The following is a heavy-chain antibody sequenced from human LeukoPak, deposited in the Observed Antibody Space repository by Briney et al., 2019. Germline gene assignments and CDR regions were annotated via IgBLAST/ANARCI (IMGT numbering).Heavy chain of an antibody. CDR3: ARLHSTAAAGTYDY. CDR2: ISSDSSYT. V-gene: IGHV3-11*06. CDR1: GFIFSDYY. D-gene: IGHD6-13*01. Sequence: GGSLRLSCAASGFIFSDYYMTWIRQAPGKGLDWISYISSDSSYTRYADSVKGRFTVSRDNAKDSLYLQMNSLRAEDTAVYYCARLHSTAAAGTYDYWGQGTLVTVSS. J-gene: IGHJ4*02.